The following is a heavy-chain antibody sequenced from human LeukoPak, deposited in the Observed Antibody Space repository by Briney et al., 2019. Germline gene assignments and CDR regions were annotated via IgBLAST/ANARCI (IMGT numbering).Heavy chain of an antibody. V-gene: IGHV3-23*01. CDR3: ARAYTSGWLYYFEN. Sequence: PGGSLRLFCAASGFTFSNYAMSWVRQAPGKGLEWVSAFSRGGGNTFYADSVKGRFTIFRDNYNNTPYLQMNSLRAEDTAVYYCARAYTSGWLYYFENWGQGTLVTV. CDR1: GFTFSNYA. J-gene: IGHJ4*02. CDR2: FSRGGGNT. D-gene: IGHD6-19*01.